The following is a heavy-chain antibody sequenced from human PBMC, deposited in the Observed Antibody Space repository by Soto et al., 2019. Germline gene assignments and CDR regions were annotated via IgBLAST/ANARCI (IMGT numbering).Heavy chain of an antibody. CDR3: ARSMSAAPYYFDS. D-gene: IGHD6-13*01. CDR2: LCHSGTT. Sequence: QVQLQESGPGLVKPSETLSLTCSVSGGSITSSCWTWIRQPTGKGLEWIGYLCHSGTTRYSPSLNSRVTISIDTSKNQFSLELGSVTAADTAVYSCARSMSAAPYYFDSWGQGTLVTVSS. CDR1: GGSITSSC. V-gene: IGHV4-59*01. J-gene: IGHJ4*02.